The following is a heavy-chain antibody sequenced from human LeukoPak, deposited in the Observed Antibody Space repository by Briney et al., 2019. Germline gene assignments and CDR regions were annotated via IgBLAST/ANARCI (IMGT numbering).Heavy chain of an antibody. CDR1: GYTFTGYY. CDR3: ARPYSQWELRY. J-gene: IGHJ4*02. Sequence: ASVKVSCKASGYTFTGYYMHWVRQAPGQGLEWMGWINPNSGGTNYAQKFQGRVTMTRDTSISTVYMEMSRLRYDDTAVYYCARPYSQWELRYWGPGTLVTVSS. CDR2: INPNSGGT. V-gene: IGHV1-2*02. D-gene: IGHD1-26*01.